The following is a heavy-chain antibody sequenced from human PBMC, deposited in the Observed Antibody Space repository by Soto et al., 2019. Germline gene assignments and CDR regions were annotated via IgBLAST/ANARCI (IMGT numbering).Heavy chain of an antibody. CDR3: ARQAKIGDRSQFYFDS. CDR2: ISYNGRNK. J-gene: IGHJ4*02. D-gene: IGHD3-16*01. Sequence: VHLVESGGGVVQPGGSLILSCATSGFNFSRHEMSWVRQAPGKGLEWVAVISYNGRNKHYVDSVKGRFTISRDNSQDTLYLQMDSLRPDDTAVYYCARQAKIGDRSQFYFDSWGQGTLVTVSS. V-gene: IGHV3-30*03. CDR1: GFNFSRHE.